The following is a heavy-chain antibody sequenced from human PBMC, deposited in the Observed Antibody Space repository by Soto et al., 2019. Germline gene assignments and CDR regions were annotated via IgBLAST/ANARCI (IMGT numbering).Heavy chain of an antibody. CDR1: GFTFSSYA. CDR3: AKAGYCSSTSYPRDYYYGMDV. CDR2: ISGSGGST. Sequence: GGSLRLSCAASGFTFSSYAMSWVRQAPGKGLEWVSAISGSGGSTYYADSVKGRFTISRDNSKNTLYLQMNSLRAEDTAVYYCAKAGYCSSTSYPRDYYYGMDVWGQGTTVTVSS. J-gene: IGHJ6*02. D-gene: IGHD2-2*01. V-gene: IGHV3-23*01.